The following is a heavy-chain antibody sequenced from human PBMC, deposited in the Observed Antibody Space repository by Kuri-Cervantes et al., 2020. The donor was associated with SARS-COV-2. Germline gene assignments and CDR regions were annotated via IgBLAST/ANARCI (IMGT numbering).Heavy chain of an antibody. V-gene: IGHV3-74*01. CDR1: GFTFSSYW. CDR3: ATEAHILTGYYYYYGMDV. CDR2: INSDGSST. J-gene: IGHJ6*02. Sequence: GGSLRLSCAASGFTFSSYWMHWVRQAPGKGLVWVSRINSDGSSTSYADSVKGRFTISRDNAKNSLYLQMNSLRAEDTAVYYCATEAHILTGYYYYYGMDVWGQGTTVTVSS. D-gene: IGHD3-9*01.